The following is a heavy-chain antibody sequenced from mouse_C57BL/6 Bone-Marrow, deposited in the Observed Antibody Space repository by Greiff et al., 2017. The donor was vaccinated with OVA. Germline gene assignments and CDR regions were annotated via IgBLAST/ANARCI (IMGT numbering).Heavy chain of an antibody. CDR1: GFTFSSYA. V-gene: IGHV5-9-1*02. D-gene: IGHD2-3*01. Sequence: EVQLVESGEGLVKPGGSLKLSCAASGFTFSSYAMSWVRQTPEQRLEWVAYISSGGDYIYYADTVKGRFTISRDNARNTLYLQMSSLKSEDTAMYYCTRVDGYYSFAYWGQGTLVTVSA. J-gene: IGHJ3*01. CDR3: TRVDGYYSFAY. CDR2: ISSGGDYI.